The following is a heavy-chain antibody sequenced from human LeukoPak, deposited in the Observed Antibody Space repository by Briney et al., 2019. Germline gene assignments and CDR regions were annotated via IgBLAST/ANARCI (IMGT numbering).Heavy chain of an antibody. Sequence: SETLSLTCTVSGGSISSGSYYWSSIRQPAGKGLEWIGRIYTSGSTNYNPSLKSRVTISVDTSKNQFSLKLSSVTAADTAVYYCARHRGVILDYWGQGILVTVSS. V-gene: IGHV4-61*02. CDR3: ARHRGVILDY. CDR1: GGSISSGSYY. D-gene: IGHD3-16*02. J-gene: IGHJ4*02. CDR2: IYTSGST.